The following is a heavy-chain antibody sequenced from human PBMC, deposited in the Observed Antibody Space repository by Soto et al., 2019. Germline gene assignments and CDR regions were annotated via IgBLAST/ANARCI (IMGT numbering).Heavy chain of an antibody. J-gene: IGHJ4*02. D-gene: IGHD1-1*01. CDR2: IWRDGSKK. CDR3: ARDGTVWKGGDY. V-gene: IGHV3-33*01. Sequence: GGSLRLSCAASGFTFSSYDMQWFRQAPGKGLEWVAVIWRDGSKKYYADSVKGRFTISRDNPKNTLSLQMNSLRVEDTAVYYCARDGTVWKGGDYWRQRTLVTVSS. CDR1: GFTFSSYD.